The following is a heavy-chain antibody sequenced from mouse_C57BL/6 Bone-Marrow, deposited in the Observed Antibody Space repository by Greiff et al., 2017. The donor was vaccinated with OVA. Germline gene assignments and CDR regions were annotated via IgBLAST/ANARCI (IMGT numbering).Heavy chain of an antibody. CDR2: IPPNSGST. CDR3: ARESITTVVEAPLFAY. J-gene: IGHJ3*01. CDR1: GYTFTSYW. D-gene: IGHD1-1*01. V-gene: IGHV1-64*01. Sequence: QVQLQQPGAELVKPGASVKLSCKASGYTFTSYWMHWVKQRPGQGLEWIGMIPPNSGSTNYNEKFKSKATLTVDKSSSTAYMQLSSLTSEDSAVYCCARESITTVVEAPLFAYWGQGTLVTVSA.